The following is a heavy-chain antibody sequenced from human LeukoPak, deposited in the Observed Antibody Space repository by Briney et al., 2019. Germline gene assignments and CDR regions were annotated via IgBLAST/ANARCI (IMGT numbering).Heavy chain of an antibody. J-gene: IGHJ4*02. CDR1: GYTFTDYF. CDR3: ARDYFGDSIDS. D-gene: IGHD4-17*01. Sequence: ASVKVSCKASGYTFTDYFIHWVRQAPGQGLEWMGWINPNSGGTYYVQRFQGRVTMTRDTSLRTAYMIMSRLRSDDTAIFYCARDYFGDSIDSWGQGTLVTVSS. CDR2: INPNSGGT. V-gene: IGHV1-2*02.